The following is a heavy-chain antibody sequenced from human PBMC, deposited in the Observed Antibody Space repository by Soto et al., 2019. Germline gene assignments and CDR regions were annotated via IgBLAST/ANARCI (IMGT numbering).Heavy chain of an antibody. CDR1: GGTFSSYS. Sequence: SVKVSCKASGGTFSSYSITWVRQAPGQGLEWMGGIIPIFGTANYAQKFQGRVTITADESTSTAYMELNSLKVDDSAVYYCVRGSFGYYGPWGQGTLVTVSS. D-gene: IGHD3-3*01. J-gene: IGHJ5*02. CDR3: VRGSFGYYGP. CDR2: IIPIFGTA. V-gene: IGHV1-69*13.